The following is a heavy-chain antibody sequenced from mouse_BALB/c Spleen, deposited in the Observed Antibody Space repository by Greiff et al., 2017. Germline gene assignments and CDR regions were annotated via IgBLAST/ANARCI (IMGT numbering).Heavy chain of an antibody. J-gene: IGHJ4*01. CDR1: GFNIKDTY. CDR2: IDPANGNT. Sequence: VHVKQSGAELVKPGASVKLSCTASGFNIKDTYMHWVKQRPEQGLEWIGRIDPANGNTKYDPKFQGKATITADTSSNTAYLQLSSLTSEDTAVYYCARAVDYAMDYWGQGTSVTVSS. V-gene: IGHV14-3*02. D-gene: IGHD1-1*01. CDR3: ARAVDYAMDY.